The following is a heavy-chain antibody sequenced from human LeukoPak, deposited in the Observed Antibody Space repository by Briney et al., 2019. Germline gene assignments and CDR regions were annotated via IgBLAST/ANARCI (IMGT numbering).Heavy chain of an antibody. CDR1: GFTFISFA. J-gene: IGHJ4*02. CDR2: ISGSGDST. CDR3: AKGFGGLTPYFDY. D-gene: IGHD3-16*01. Sequence: PGGSLRLSCVASGFTFISFAMSWVRQVPGKGLEWVSAISGSGDSTYDADSVKGRFTISRDNSQNTLYVQINSLRAEETAVYYCAKGFGGLTPYFDYWGQGALVTVSS. V-gene: IGHV3-23*01.